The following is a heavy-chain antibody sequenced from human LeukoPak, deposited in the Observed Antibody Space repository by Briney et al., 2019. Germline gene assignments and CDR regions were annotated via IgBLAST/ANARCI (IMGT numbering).Heavy chain of an antibody. CDR3: AKSGGYGLIDY. Sequence: SETLSLTCPVSLASLSGSGYYWGWIRHPPGRGVEGFGNIYDGGSTYYNASLQSRVTISIVTSKNQFSLRLSSVTAADTAMYYCAKSGGYGLIDYWGQGTLVTVSS. D-gene: IGHD1-26*01. CDR2: IYDGGST. V-gene: IGHV4-39*01. J-gene: IGHJ4*02. CDR1: LASLSGSGYY.